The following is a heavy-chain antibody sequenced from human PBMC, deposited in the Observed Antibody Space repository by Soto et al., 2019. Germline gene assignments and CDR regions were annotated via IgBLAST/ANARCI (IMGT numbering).Heavy chain of an antibody. V-gene: IGHV1-69*13. D-gene: IGHD3-22*01. CDR2: ITPLFGTP. CDR3: ARQFDYDTSGYYYAY. J-gene: IGHJ4*02. Sequence: ASVKVSCKASGGTFNKYAIDWVRQASGQGLEWMGGITPLFGTPNYAQRFQGRVTISADEVTSTAYMELRSLRSDDTGVYYCARQFDYDTSGYYYAYWGQGTLVTVSS. CDR1: GGTFNKYA.